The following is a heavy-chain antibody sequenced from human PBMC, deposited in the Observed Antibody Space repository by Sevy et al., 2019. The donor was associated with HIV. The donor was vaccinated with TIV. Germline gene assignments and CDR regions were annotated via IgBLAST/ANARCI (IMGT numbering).Heavy chain of an antibody. Sequence: GGSLRLSCAASGFTFSSYAMHWVRQAPGKGLEWVAVISYEGSNKYYAESVKGRFTISRDNSKNTLYLQMNSLRAEDTAVYYCFRNLDRDSSYDSSGYSSRPIDYWGQGTLVTVSS. CDR2: ISYEGSNK. CDR1: GFTFSSYA. CDR3: FRNLDRDSSYDSSGYSSRPIDY. J-gene: IGHJ4*02. V-gene: IGHV3-30-3*01. D-gene: IGHD3-22*01.